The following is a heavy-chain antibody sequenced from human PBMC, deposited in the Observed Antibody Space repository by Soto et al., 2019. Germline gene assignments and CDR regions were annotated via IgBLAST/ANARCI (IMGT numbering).Heavy chain of an antibody. CDR1: GFTFSSYS. V-gene: IGHV3-48*02. CDR3: ARNYDDFWSGYSPFDY. D-gene: IGHD3-3*01. Sequence: EVQLVESGGGLVKPGGSLRLSCAASGFTFSSYSMNWVRQAPGKGLEWVSYISSSSSTIYYADSVKGRFTISRDNAKNSLYLQMNSLRDEDTAVYYCARNYDDFWSGYSPFDYWGQGTLVTVSS. CDR2: ISSSSSTI. J-gene: IGHJ4*02.